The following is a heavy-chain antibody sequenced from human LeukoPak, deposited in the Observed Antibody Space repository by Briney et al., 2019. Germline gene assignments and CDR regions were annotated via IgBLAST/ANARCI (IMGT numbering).Heavy chain of an antibody. CDR2: IYPGDSDT. CDR1: GYRFTRYW. Sequence: GESLKISCQGSGYRFTRYWIGWVRQMPGKGLEWMGVIYPGDSDTRYSPSFQGQVTISADKSISTAYLQWSSLKASDTAMYYCARRGRLGELSSDAFDIWGQGTMVTVSS. V-gene: IGHV5-51*01. CDR3: ARRGRLGELSSDAFDI. D-gene: IGHD3-16*02. J-gene: IGHJ3*02.